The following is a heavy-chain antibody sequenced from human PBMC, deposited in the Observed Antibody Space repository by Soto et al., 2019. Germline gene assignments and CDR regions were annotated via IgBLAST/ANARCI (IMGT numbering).Heavy chain of an antibody. D-gene: IGHD6-13*01. V-gene: IGHV3-9*01. J-gene: IGHJ4*02. CDR1: GFTFDDDA. CDR3: AKQHSAAAYLYYFDY. CDR2: ISWNSGSI. Sequence: LGLSCAASGFTFDDDAMHWVRLAPWTGLEWVAGISWNSGSIGYADSVKGRFTISRDNAKNSLYLRINSLRAQDTAVDYCAKQHSAAAYLYYFDYWRQGGLFTVSS.